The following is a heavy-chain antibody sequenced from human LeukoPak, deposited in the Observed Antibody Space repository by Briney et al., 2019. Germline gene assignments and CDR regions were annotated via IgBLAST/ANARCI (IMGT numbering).Heavy chain of an antibody. Sequence: GGSLRLSCAASGFNFSSYAMSWVRQAPGKGLEWVSAISGSGGSTYYADSVKGRFTISRDNSKNTLYLQMNSLRAEDTAVYYCAKDYYDSSGYLYYFDYWGQGTLVTVSS. V-gene: IGHV3-23*01. CDR3: AKDYYDSSGYLYYFDY. D-gene: IGHD3-22*01. J-gene: IGHJ4*02. CDR2: ISGSGGST. CDR1: GFNFSSYA.